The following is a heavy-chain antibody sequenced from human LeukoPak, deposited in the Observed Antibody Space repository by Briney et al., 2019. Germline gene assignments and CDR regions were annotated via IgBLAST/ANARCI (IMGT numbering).Heavy chain of an antibody. V-gene: IGHV4-59*01. D-gene: IGHD3-3*01. Sequence: SETLSLTCTVSGGSISSYYWSWIRQPPGKGLEWIGYIYYSGSTNYNPSLKSRVTISVDTSKNQFTLKLSSVTAADTAVYYCARLTTSDAFDIWGQGTMVTVSS. CDR1: GGSISSYY. CDR2: IYYSGST. J-gene: IGHJ3*02. CDR3: ARLTTSDAFDI.